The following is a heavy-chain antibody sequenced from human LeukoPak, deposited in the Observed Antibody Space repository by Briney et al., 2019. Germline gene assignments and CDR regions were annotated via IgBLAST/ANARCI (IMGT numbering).Heavy chain of an antibody. D-gene: IGHD5-18*01. CDR2: ISYDGSNK. CDR1: GFTFSSYA. Sequence: PGGSLRLSCAASGFTFSSYAMHWARQAPGKGLEWVAVISYDGSNKYYADSVKGRFTISRDSSKNTLYLQMNSLRAEDTAVYYYARGLYSYGYSIDQWGQGTLVPVSS. J-gene: IGHJ4*02. V-gene: IGHV3-30-3*01. CDR3: ARGLYSYGYSIDQ.